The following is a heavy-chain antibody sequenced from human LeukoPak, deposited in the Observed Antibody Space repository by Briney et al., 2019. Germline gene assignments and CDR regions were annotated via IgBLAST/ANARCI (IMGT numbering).Heavy chain of an antibody. CDR2: ISMTGET. J-gene: IGHJ4*02. CDR3: SRERGAFCPFGY. Sequence: AETLSLTCGVSGVSLSSYNLCSWVRQPPGQGLEGIGGISMTGETKYNPSLKGRVPMSRDESRTQLSLDLTSVTAADTAIYYCSRERGAFCPFGYWGQGTLVIVPP. CDR1: GVSLSSYNL. D-gene: IGHD1-26*01. V-gene: IGHV4-4*02.